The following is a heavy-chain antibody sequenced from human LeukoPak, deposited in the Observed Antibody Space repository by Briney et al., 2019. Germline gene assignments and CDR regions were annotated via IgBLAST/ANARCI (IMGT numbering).Heavy chain of an antibody. CDR2: IYSGGST. D-gene: IGHD5-12*01. J-gene: IGHJ4*02. Sequence: GGSLRLSCAASGFTVSSNYMSWVRQAPGKGLEWVSVIYSGGSTYYADSVKGRFTISRDNSKNTLYLQMNSLRAEDTAVYYCARENKGGFSFDYWAREPWSPSPQ. CDR1: GFTVSSNY. V-gene: IGHV3-66*01. CDR3: ARENKGGFSFDY.